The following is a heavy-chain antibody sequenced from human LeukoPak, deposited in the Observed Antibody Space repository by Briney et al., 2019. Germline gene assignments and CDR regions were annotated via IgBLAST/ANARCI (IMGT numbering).Heavy chain of an antibody. CDR2: MNPNSGNT. V-gene: IGHV1-8*01. CDR1: GYTFTNFD. Sequence: GASLKVSCKASGYTFTNFDINWVRQATGQGLEWMGWMNPNSGNTGYAQKFQGRVTMTMNTSITTAYMELSSLISEDTAVYYCARGPQWRGDSYYIDVWGRGTTVTVSS. J-gene: IGHJ6*03. D-gene: IGHD6-19*01. CDR3: ARGPQWRGDSYYIDV.